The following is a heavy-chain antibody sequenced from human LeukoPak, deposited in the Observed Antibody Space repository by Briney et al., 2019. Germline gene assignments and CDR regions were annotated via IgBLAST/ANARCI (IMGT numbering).Heavy chain of an antibody. V-gene: IGHV4-39*07. CDR1: GGSISSSSYY. CDR2: IYYSGST. Sequence: SETLSLTCTVSGGSISSSSYYWGWIRQPPGKGLEWIGSIYYSGSTYYNPSLKSRVTISVDTSKNQFSLKLSSVTAADTAVYYCARGFGTTLLDYWGQGTLVTVSS. J-gene: IGHJ4*02. CDR3: ARGFGTTLLDY. D-gene: IGHD3-10*01.